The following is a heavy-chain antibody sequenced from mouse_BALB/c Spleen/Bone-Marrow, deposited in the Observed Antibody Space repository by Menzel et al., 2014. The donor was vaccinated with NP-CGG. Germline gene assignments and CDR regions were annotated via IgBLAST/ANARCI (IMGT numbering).Heavy chain of an antibody. Sequence: GPDLVPAGASVWLSWLASGYPFTSYDINWVSLRPEQGLVWIGWIFPGDGGAKCYEKFKGNAPLTTVNSSSTDYMQLNRLTLEDSAVYFCARNNRYAWFAYWGQATPVNIS. CDR1: GYPFTSYD. CDR2: IFPGDGGA. V-gene: IGHV1-85*01. D-gene: IGHD2-14*01. J-gene: IGHJ3*01. CDR3: ARNNRYAWFAY.